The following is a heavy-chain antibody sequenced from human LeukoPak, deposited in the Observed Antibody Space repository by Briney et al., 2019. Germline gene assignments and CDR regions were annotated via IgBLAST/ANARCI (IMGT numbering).Heavy chain of an antibody. V-gene: IGHV4-34*01. CDR2: INHSGST. CDR1: GGSFSGYY. D-gene: IGHD6-19*01. CDR3: ARNRRSSGWYGVYAFDI. Sequence: SETLSLTCAVYGGSFSGYYWSWIRQPPGKGLEWIGEINHSGSTNNNPSLKSRVTISVDTSKNQFSLKLSSVTAADTAVYYCARNRRSSGWYGVYAFDIWGQGTMVTVSS. J-gene: IGHJ3*02.